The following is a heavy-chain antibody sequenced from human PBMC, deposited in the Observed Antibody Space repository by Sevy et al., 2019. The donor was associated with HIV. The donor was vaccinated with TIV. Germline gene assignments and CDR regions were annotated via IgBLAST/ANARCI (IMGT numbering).Heavy chain of an antibody. Sequence: SETLSLTCTVSGGSISSSSYYWGWIRQPPGKGLEWIGSIYYSGSTYYNPSLMSRVTISVDTSKNQFSLKLSSVTAADTAVYYCATRGDYYGSGSYYPEYYFDYWGQGTLVTGLL. CDR3: ATRGDYYGSGSYYPEYYFDY. D-gene: IGHD3-10*01. V-gene: IGHV4-39*01. CDR2: IYYSGST. J-gene: IGHJ4*02. CDR1: GGSISSSSYY.